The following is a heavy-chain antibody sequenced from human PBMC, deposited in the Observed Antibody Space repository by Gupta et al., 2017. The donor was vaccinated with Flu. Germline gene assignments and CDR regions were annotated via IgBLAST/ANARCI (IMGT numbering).Heavy chain of an antibody. Sequence: EVQLVESGGGLVQPGGSLRLSCAASGFTFSSYDMHWVRQATGKGLEWVSAIGTAGDTYYPGSVKGRFTISRENAKNSLYLQMNSLRAGDTAVYYCARARAAMGYYFDYWGQGTLVTVSS. CDR1: GFTFSSYD. J-gene: IGHJ4*02. CDR2: IGTAGDT. V-gene: IGHV3-13*01. CDR3: ARARAAMGYYFDY. D-gene: IGHD5-18*01.